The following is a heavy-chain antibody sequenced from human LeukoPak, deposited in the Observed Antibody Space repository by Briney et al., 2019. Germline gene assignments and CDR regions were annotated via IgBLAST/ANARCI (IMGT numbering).Heavy chain of an antibody. D-gene: IGHD3-10*01. CDR3: ASETYYGSGSYSDFALDY. V-gene: IGHV3-74*01. J-gene: IGHJ4*02. Sequence: GGSLRLSCAACGFSFSVYWMHWVRQAPGKGPVWVSRIKTDGSITDYADFVKGRFTISRDNAKNSLYLQMNSLRAEDTAVYYCASETYYGSGSYSDFALDYWGQGTLVTVSS. CDR2: IKTDGSIT. CDR1: GFSFSVYW.